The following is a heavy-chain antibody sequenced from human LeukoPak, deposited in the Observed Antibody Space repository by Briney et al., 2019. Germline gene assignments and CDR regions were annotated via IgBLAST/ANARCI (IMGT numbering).Heavy chain of an antibody. V-gene: IGHV1-2*02. CDR1: GYTFTGYY. J-gene: IGHJ4*02. CDR3: ARAPWDEYSRSSEALDY. Sequence: ASVKVSCKASGYTFTGYYMHWVRQAPGQGLEWMGWINPNSGGTNYAQKFQGRVTMTRDTSISTAYMELSRLRSDDTAVYYCARAPWDEYSRSSEALDYWGQGTLVTVSS. CDR2: INPNSGGT. D-gene: IGHD6-6*01.